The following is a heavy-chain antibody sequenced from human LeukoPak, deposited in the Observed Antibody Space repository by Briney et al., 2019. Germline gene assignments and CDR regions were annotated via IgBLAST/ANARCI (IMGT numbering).Heavy chain of an antibody. CDR2: ISYDGTNK. Sequence: TGGSLRLSCAASGFTFSAYVMHWVRQAPGMGLEWVAVISYDGTNKYYADSVKGRFTISRDNSQNSLYLQMNSLRTEDTAVYYCAKDLGVGVADLDYWGQGTLVTVSS. CDR3: AKDLGVGVADLDY. CDR1: GFTFSAYV. J-gene: IGHJ4*02. V-gene: IGHV3-30*18. D-gene: IGHD6-19*01.